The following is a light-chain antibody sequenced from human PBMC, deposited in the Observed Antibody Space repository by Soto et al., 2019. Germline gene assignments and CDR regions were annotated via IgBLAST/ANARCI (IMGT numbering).Light chain of an antibody. CDR2: DAS. Sequence: DIQMSQSPATLSASVGDRVTITCRASQSISSWLAWYQQKPGKVPKLLIDDASSLESGVPSRFSGSGSGTEFTLTISSLQPDDFATYYCQQYNTYTWTFGQGTKVDIK. CDR3: QQYNTYTWT. V-gene: IGKV1-5*01. CDR1: QSISSW. J-gene: IGKJ1*01.